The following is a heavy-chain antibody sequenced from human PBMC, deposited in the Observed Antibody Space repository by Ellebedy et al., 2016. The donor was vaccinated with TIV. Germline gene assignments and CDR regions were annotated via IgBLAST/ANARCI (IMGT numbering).Heavy chain of an antibody. J-gene: IGHJ4*02. Sequence: MPSETLSLTCTVSGASIRSSSYYWGWIRQPPGKGLEWIGTIYYSGSTYPNPSLKSRFTISVDTSKNQFSLRLSSVPAAATAIYYCARLDMTTVTTSLNYWGQGTLLTVSS. CDR2: IYYSGST. CDR3: ARLDMTTVTTSLNY. V-gene: IGHV4-39*01. CDR1: GASIRSSSYY. D-gene: IGHD4-17*01.